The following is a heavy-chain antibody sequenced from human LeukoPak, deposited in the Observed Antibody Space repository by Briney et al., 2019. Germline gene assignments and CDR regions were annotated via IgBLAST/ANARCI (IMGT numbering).Heavy chain of an antibody. J-gene: IGHJ4*02. CDR2: ITGGGGSST. V-gene: IGHV3-23*01. D-gene: IGHD3-10*01. CDR1: GFTFSSST. Sequence: GGPLRLSCAASGFTFSSSTMTWVRQAPGKGLEWVSSITGGGGSSTYHADSVKGRFTISRDNSKDTLFLQMNSLRAKDTAVYYCAITGVRDFDSWGQGTLVTVSS. CDR3: AITGVRDFDS.